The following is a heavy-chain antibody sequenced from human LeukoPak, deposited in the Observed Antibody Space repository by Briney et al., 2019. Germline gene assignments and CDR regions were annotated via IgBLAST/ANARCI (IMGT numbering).Heavy chain of an antibody. CDR2: INPNSGGT. V-gene: IGHV1-2*02. CDR3: ARARVVTARNYYMDV. Sequence: ASVKVSCKASGYTFTGYYMHWVRQAPGQGLEWMGWINPNSGGTNYAQKFQGRVTMTRDTSISTAYMELSRLRSDDTAVYYCARARVVTARNYYMDVWGKGTTVTGSS. J-gene: IGHJ6*03. CDR1: GYTFTGYY. D-gene: IGHD2-21*02.